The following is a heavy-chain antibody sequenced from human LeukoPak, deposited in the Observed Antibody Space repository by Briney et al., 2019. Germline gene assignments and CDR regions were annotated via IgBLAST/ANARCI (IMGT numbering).Heavy chain of an antibody. D-gene: IGHD6-19*01. V-gene: IGHV4-39*01. J-gene: IGHJ4*02. CDR1: GGSISSSSYY. CDR3: ARHFQQWLDAYYFDC. Sequence: SSETLSLTCTVSGGSISSSSYYWGWLRQPPGQGLEWIGSIYYSGSTYYNPSLKSRVTISVDTSKNQCSLKLSSVTAADTAVYYCARHFQQWLDAYYFDCWGQGTLVTVSS. CDR2: IYYSGST.